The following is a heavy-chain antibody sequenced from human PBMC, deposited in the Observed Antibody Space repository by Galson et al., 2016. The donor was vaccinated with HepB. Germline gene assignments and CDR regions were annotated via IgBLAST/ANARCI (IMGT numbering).Heavy chain of an antibody. CDR2: LGHDGNGA. CDR3: VKDPMFYYGMDV. D-gene: IGHD3-10*02. V-gene: IGHV3-64D*08. Sequence: SLRLSCAASGFSFSRYSMHWVRQAAGKGLEFVSALGHDGNGAHYADSVRGRFSISRDNSKNTLYLQMSSLTTEDTAVYYYVKDPMFYYGMDVWGRGTAVTVSS. CDR1: GFSFSRYS. J-gene: IGHJ6*02.